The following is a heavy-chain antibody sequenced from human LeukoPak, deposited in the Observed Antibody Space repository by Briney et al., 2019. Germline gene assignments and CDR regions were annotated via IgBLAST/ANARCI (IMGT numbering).Heavy chain of an antibody. CDR1: GYTFTSYY. Sequence: ASVKVSCKASGYTFTSYYIHWVRQAPGQGLEWMRIISPSGGRVSNAQKFQGRVTMTRDTSTSTVYMELSSLRSEDTAVYYCARGGVGEWPEIWGQGTMVTVSS. CDR3: ARGGVGEWPEI. V-gene: IGHV1-46*01. CDR2: ISPSGGRV. D-gene: IGHD3-10*01. J-gene: IGHJ3*02.